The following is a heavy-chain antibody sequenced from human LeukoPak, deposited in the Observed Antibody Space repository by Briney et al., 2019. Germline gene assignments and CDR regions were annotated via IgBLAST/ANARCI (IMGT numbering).Heavy chain of an antibody. Sequence: GGSLRLSCTVSGFTVSSNSMSWVRQAPGKGLEWVANIKEDGSEKNYVDSVKGRFTISRDNAKNSLYLQMNSLRVEDTALYYCARLRPGKHLDYWGQGTLVTVSS. CDR1: GFTVSSNS. CDR3: ARLRPGKHLDY. J-gene: IGHJ4*02. D-gene: IGHD3-10*01. V-gene: IGHV3-7*01. CDR2: IKEDGSEK.